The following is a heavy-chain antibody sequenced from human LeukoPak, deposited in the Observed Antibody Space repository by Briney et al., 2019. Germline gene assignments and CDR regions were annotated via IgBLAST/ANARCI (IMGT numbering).Heavy chain of an antibody. CDR1: GFTFNNYA. CDR2: TAGSGISK. D-gene: IGHD3-22*01. V-gene: IGHV3-23*01. Sequence: GGSLRLSCVASGFTFNNYAMSWVRQAPGRGREWASSTAGSGISKDYADSVKGRSTISKDKSKNTLYLQMDNLRAEDTGVYFCARLPTFYYDSSGYHYDYWGQGTLVTVSS. J-gene: IGHJ4*02. CDR3: ARLPTFYYDSSGYHYDY.